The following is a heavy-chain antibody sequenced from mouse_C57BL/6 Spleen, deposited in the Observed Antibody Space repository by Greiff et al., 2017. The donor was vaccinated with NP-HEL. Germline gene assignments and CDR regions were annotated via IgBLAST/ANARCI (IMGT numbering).Heavy chain of an antibody. CDR1: GYTFTSYW. V-gene: IGHV1-59*01. Sequence: VQLQQPGAELVRPGTSVKLSCKASGYTFTSYWMHWVKQRPGQGLEWIGVIDPSDSYTNYNQKFKGKATLTVDTSSSTAYMQLSSLTSEDSAVYYCARRSNFYAMDDWGQGTSVTVSS. CDR3: ARRSNFYAMDD. J-gene: IGHJ4*01. D-gene: IGHD2-5*01. CDR2: IDPSDSYT.